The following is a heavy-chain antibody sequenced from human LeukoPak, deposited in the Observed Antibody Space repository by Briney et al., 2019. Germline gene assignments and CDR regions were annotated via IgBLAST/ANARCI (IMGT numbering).Heavy chain of an antibody. CDR2: IKQDGSEK. CDR1: GFTFNSYW. D-gene: IGHD2-2*01. CDR3: ATSRTFDY. Sequence: GGSLRLSCTASGFTFNSYWMNWVRQAPGKGLEWVANIKQDGSEKYYVDSVKGRFTISRDNTKNSLYLQMNNLRTDDTAVYYCATSRTFDYWGQGTLVTVSS. V-gene: IGHV3-7*01. J-gene: IGHJ4*02.